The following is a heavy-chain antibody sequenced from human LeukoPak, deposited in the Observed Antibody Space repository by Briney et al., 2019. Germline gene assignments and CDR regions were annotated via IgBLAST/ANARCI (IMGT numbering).Heavy chain of an antibody. CDR3: AKRGYYDFWSGPTDDC. CDR2: ISGSGGST. J-gene: IGHJ4*02. V-gene: IGHV3-23*01. CDR1: GFTFSSYA. Sequence: GGSLRLSCAASGFTFSSYAMSWVRQAPGKGLEWVSAISGSGGSTYYADYVKGRFTISRDNSKNTLYLQMNSLRAEDTAVYYCAKRGYYDFWSGPTDDCWGQGTLVTVSS. D-gene: IGHD3-3*01.